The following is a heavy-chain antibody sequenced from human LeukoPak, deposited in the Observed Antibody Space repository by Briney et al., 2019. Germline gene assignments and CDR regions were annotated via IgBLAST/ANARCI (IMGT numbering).Heavy chain of an antibody. CDR2: ISYDGSNK. J-gene: IGHJ4*02. V-gene: IGHV3-30*04. Sequence: GGSLRLSCAASGFTFSSYAMHWVRQAPGKGLEWVAVISYDGSNKYYADSVKGRFTISRDNAKTTLYLQMNSLRDEDTAVYYCAGDLISGSGSLGYWGQGTLVTVSS. D-gene: IGHD3-10*01. CDR3: AGDLISGSGSLGY. CDR1: GFTFSSYA.